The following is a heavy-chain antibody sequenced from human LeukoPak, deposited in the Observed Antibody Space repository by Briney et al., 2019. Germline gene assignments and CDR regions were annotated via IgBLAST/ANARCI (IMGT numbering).Heavy chain of an antibody. D-gene: IGHD4-17*01. V-gene: IGHV1-2*02. J-gene: IGHJ4*02. CDR2: INPNSGGT. CDR1: GYTFTGYY. CDR3: ARVTHDYGDSVDY. Sequence: ASVKVSCKASGYTFTGYYRHWVRQAPRQGLEWMGWINPNSGGTNYAQKFQGRVTMTRDTSISTAYMELSRLRSDDTAVYYCARVTHDYGDSVDYWGQGTLVTVSS.